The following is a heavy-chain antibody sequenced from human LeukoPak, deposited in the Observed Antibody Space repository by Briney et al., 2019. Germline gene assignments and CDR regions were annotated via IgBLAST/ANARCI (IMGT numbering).Heavy chain of an antibody. J-gene: IGHJ6*02. CDR3: ATPPDYGDYYYGMDV. CDR2: INHSGST. V-gene: IGHV4-34*01. Sequence: SETLSLTCAVYGGSFSGYYWSWIRQPPGKGLEWIGEINHSGSTNYNPSLKSRVTISVDTSKNQFSLKLSSVTAADTAVYYCATPPDYGDYYYGMDVWGQGTTVTVSS. D-gene: IGHD4-17*01. CDR1: GGSFSGYY.